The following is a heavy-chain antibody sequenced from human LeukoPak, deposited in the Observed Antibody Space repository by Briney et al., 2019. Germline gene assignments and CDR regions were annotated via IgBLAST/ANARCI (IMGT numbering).Heavy chain of an antibody. Sequence: GGSLRLSCAASGFTVSNNYMSWVRQAPGKGLEWVSVIYTGVSTYYADSVKGRFAISRDNSKNTLYLQMNSLRAEDIGVYYCARVRPHPIIDVWGKGTTVTVSS. CDR1: GFTVSNNY. J-gene: IGHJ6*03. D-gene: IGHD6-6*01. CDR3: ARVRPHPIIDV. CDR2: IYTGVST. V-gene: IGHV3-53*01.